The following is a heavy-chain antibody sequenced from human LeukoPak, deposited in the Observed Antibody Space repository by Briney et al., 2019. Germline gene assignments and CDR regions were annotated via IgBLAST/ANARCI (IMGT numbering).Heavy chain of an antibody. V-gene: IGHV1-18*01. D-gene: IGHD3-22*01. J-gene: IGHJ6*02. Sequence: GASVRVSRTASGYTFTSYGISWVRQAPGQGLEWMGWISAYNGNTNYAQKLQGRVTMTTDTSTSTAYMELRSLRSDDTAVYYCAAPATYYYDSSTYSTYYYDAMDVWGQGTTVTVSS. CDR3: AAPATYYYDSSTYSTYYYDAMDV. CDR1: GYTFTSYG. CDR2: ISAYNGNT.